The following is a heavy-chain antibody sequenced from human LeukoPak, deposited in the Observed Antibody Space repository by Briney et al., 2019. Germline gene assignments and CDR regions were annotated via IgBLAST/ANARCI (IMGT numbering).Heavy chain of an antibody. CDR3: ARAYYSSGVIFPAANWFDP. D-gene: IGHD3-10*01. CDR2: INAGNGNT. J-gene: IGHJ5*02. V-gene: IGHV1-3*01. CDR1: GYTFTSYA. Sequence: ASVKVSCKASGYTFTSYAMHWVRQAPGQRLEWMGWINAGNGNTKYSQKFQGRVTITRDTSASTAYMELSSLRSEDTAVYYCARAYYSSGVIFPAANWFDPWGQGTLVTVSS.